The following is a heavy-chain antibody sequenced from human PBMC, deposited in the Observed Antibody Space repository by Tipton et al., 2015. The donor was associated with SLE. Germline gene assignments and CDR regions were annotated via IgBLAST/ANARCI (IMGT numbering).Heavy chain of an antibody. D-gene: IGHD3-16*01. V-gene: IGHV1-8*01. J-gene: IGHJ5*02. CDR1: GSTFSNYD. Sequence: QLVQSGAEVKKPGASVKVSCKASGSTFSNYDINWVRQAAGQGLEWMGWMNPSYGNTAYAQKFQGRVTMTRSTSISTAYMELSSLRSEDTAVYYCARGPWGPNKRDHDWFDPWGQGTLVTVSS. CDR2: MNPSYGNT. CDR3: ARGPWGPNKRDHDWFDP.